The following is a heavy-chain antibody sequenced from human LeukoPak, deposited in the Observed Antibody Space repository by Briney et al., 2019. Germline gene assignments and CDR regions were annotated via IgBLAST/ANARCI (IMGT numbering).Heavy chain of an antibody. CDR3: AELGITMIGGV. V-gene: IGHV3-48*04. CDR1: GFTFSSYS. CDR2: SSGSTI. Sequence: GGSLRLSCAASGFTFSSYSMNWVRQAPGKGLEWVSSSGSTIYYADSVKGRFTISRDNAKNSLYLQMNSLRAEDTAVYYCAELGITMIGGVWGKGTTVTISS. D-gene: IGHD3-10*02. J-gene: IGHJ6*04.